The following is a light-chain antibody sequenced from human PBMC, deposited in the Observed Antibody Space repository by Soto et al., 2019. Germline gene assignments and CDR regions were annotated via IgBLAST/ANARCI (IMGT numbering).Light chain of an antibody. V-gene: IGKV1-6*01. CDR3: LQDYSYPLT. CDR1: QAIRTD. CDR2: GTS. J-gene: IGKJ1*01. Sequence: AIQMTQSPSSLSASVGDRVTITCRASQAIRTDLGWYQQRPGKAPKLLIYGTSNLQSGVPSRFSGSGSGTDFTLTINSLQPEDFATYYCLQDYSYPLTFGQGTKVDIK.